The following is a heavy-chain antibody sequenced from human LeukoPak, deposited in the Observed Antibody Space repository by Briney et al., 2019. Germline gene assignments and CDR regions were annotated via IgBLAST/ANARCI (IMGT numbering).Heavy chain of an antibody. CDR3: ARVGGEHYYGSGSYYNWRRYYFVY. D-gene: IGHD3-10*01. J-gene: IGHJ4*02. CDR1: GFTFSSYW. Sequence: GGSLRLSCAASGFTFSSYWMSWVRQAPGKGLEWVANIKGDGSEKYYVDSVKGRFSISRDNAKNSLYLQMNSLRAEDTALYYCARVGGEHYYGSGSYYNWRRYYFVYWGQGTLVTISS. CDR2: IKGDGSEK. V-gene: IGHV3-7*03.